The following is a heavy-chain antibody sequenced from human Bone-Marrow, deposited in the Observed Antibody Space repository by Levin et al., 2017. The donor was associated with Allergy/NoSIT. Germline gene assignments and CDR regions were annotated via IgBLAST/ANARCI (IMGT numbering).Heavy chain of an antibody. J-gene: IGHJ3*02. D-gene: IGHD3-10*01. CDR3: AIDGSGNDYSAFDI. CDR1: GFTVSSNH. V-gene: IGHV3-53*01. Sequence: ASVKVSCAASGFTVSSNHMSWVRQAPGKGLEWVSLIYSGGRGYYADSVRGRFTISRDNSKNTLYLQLNSLRAEDTAVYYCAIDGSGNDYSAFDIWGQGTMVTVSS. CDR2: IYSGGRG.